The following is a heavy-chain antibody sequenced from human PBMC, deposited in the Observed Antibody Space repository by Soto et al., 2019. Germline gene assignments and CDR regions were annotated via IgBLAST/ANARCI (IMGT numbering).Heavy chain of an antibody. V-gene: IGHV3-30-3*01. J-gene: IGHJ6*02. CDR1: GFTFSSYA. Sequence: QVQLVESGGGVVQPGRSLRLSCAASGFTFSSYAMHWVRQAPGKGLEWVAVISYDGSNKYYADSVKGRFTISRDNSKNTLYLQMNSLRAEDTAVYYCARDQSPLTGPPMYGMDVWGQGTTVTVSS. CDR3: ARDQSPLTGPPMYGMDV. CDR2: ISYDGSNK. D-gene: IGHD7-27*01.